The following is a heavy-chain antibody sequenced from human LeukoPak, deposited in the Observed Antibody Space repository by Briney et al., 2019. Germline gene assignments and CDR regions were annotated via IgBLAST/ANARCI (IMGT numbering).Heavy chain of an antibody. J-gene: IGHJ4*02. CDR3: AKEEWLGTFDY. V-gene: IGHV3-30*18. D-gene: IGHD6-19*01. CDR2: ISYDGSNK. Sequence: PGRSLRLSCAASGFAFSSYGMHWVRQAPGKGLEWVAVISYDGSNKYYADSVKGRFTISRDNSKNTLYLQMNSLRAEDTAVYYCAKEEWLGTFDYWGRGTLVTVSS. CDR1: GFAFSSYG.